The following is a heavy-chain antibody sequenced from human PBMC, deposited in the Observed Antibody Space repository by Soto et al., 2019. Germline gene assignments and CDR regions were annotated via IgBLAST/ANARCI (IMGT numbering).Heavy chain of an antibody. Sequence: EASVKVSCKASGGTFSSYAISWVRQAPGQGLEWMGGIIPIFGTANYAQKFQGRVTITADESTSTAYMELSSLRSEDTAVYYCASPLRYYDSSGTPLGYFDYWGQGTLVTVSS. V-gene: IGHV1-69*13. CDR3: ASPLRYYDSSGTPLGYFDY. CDR2: IIPIFGTA. J-gene: IGHJ4*02. D-gene: IGHD3-22*01. CDR1: GGTFSSYA.